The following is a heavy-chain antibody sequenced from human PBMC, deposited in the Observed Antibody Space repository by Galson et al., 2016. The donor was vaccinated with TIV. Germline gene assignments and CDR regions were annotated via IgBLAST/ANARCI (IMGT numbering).Heavy chain of an antibody. CDR1: GFTFSTYD. J-gene: IGHJ3*02. V-gene: IGHV3-48*03. Sequence: SLRLSCAVSGFTFSTYDMNWVRQAPGKGLEWLSYITNSGLTIYYADSVKGRFTISRDNAKNSLYLQMNSLRAEDSAIYYCARGYDFWTTYRSIADDAFDIWGQGTMVTVSS. CDR3: ARGYDFWTTYRSIADDAFDI. CDR2: ITNSGLTI. D-gene: IGHD3-3*01.